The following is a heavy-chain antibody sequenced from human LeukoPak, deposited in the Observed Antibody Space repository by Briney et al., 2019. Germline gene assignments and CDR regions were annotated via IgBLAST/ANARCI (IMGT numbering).Heavy chain of an antibody. CDR2: IYYSGST. V-gene: IGHV4-39*01. CDR3: ARLGVTVDY. CDR1: GGSISSYY. J-gene: IGHJ4*02. D-gene: IGHD2-21*02. Sequence: SETLSLTCTVSGGSISSYYWSWIRQPPGKGLEWIGSIYYSGSTYYNPSLKSRVTISVDTSKNQFSLKLSSVTAADTAVYYCARLGVTVDYWGQGTLVTVSS.